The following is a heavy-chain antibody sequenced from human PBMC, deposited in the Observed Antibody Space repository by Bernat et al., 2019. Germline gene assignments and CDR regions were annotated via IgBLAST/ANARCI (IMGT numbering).Heavy chain of an antibody. D-gene: IGHD2-2*01. V-gene: IGHV1-18*01. CDR3: ARTTRDCRSSSCYEV. J-gene: IGHJ4*02. Sequence: QVQLVQSGAEVKKPGASVKVSCKASGYIFTSYGISWVRQVPGQGLEWMGWIIAYNGNTMYAQNFQDRVTMTTDTSTSTAYMEMRSLRSDDTAVYYCARTTRDCRSSSCYEVWGQGTLVTVSS. CDR2: IIAYNGNT. CDR1: GYIFTSYG.